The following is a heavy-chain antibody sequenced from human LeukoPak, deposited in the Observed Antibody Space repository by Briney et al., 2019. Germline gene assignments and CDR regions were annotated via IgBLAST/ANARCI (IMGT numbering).Heavy chain of an antibody. CDR3: ARGPYCSGGTCYSQYFDY. CDR1: GYTFTSYG. Sequence: ASVKLSCKAAGYTFTSYGISWVRQAPGQGLEWMGWISAYNGNTNYEQKLQGRVTMTTYTSTSTAYMELRGLRSDDTAVYYCARGPYCSGGTCYSQYFDYWGQETLVTVSS. CDR2: ISAYNGNT. D-gene: IGHD2-15*01. V-gene: IGHV1-18*01. J-gene: IGHJ4*02.